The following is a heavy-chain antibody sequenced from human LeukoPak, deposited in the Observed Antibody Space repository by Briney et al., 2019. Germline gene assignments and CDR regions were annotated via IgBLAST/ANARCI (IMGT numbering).Heavy chain of an antibody. J-gene: IGHJ4*02. D-gene: IGHD3-22*01. CDR1: GYTFTSYY. CDR2: INPSGGST. V-gene: IGHV1-46*01. Sequence: ASVKVSCTASGYTFTSYYMHWVRQAPGQGLEWMGLINPSGGSTSYAQKFQGRVTMTRDTSTSTVYMELSSLRSEDTAVYYCARGGVRRITMIVVVIDLSIDYWGQGTLVTVSS. CDR3: ARGGVRRITMIVVVIDLSIDY.